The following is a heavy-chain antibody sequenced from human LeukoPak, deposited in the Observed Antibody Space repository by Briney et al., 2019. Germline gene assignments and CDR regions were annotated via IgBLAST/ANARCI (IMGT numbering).Heavy chain of an antibody. D-gene: IGHD3-10*01. Sequence: PSETLSLTCTVSGGSISSYYWSWIRQPPGKGLEWIGYIHHSGGTQYNPSLKSRILISIDTSKNQFSLRLNSVTAADTAVYYCAREVWFAGTYDYYGMDVWGQGTTVTVSS. V-gene: IGHV4-59*06. CDR2: IHHSGGT. CDR3: AREVWFAGTYDYYGMDV. CDR1: GGSISSYY. J-gene: IGHJ6*02.